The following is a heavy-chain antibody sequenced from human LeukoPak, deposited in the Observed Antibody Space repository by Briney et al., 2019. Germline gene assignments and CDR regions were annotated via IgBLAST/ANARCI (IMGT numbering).Heavy chain of an antibody. J-gene: IGHJ4*02. CDR2: INPSGGST. CDR3: ARDIGDYYDTSGYHIDY. Sequence: APVKVSCKTSGYAFTRYSIIWMRQAPGQGLEWMGIINPSGGSTHFAQKFQGRVTMTRDTSTSTVYMELSSLRSEDTAVYYCARDIGDYYDTSGYHIDYWGQGTLVTVSS. D-gene: IGHD3-22*01. V-gene: IGHV1-46*01. CDR1: GYAFTRYS.